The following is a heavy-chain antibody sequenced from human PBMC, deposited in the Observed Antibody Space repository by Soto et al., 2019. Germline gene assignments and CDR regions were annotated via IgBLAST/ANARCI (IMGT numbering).Heavy chain of an antibody. V-gene: IGHV4-30-4*01. CDR1: GGSISSGDYY. CDR2: IYYSWST. Sequence: SETLSLTCTVSGGSISSGDYYWSWIRQPPGKGLEWIGYIYYSWSTYYNPSLKSRVTISVDTSKNQFSLTLSSVTAADTAVYYCARSYSDFWSGYYTPPGWFDPWGQGTQVTVSS. CDR3: ARSYSDFWSGYYTPPGWFDP. D-gene: IGHD3-3*01. J-gene: IGHJ5*02.